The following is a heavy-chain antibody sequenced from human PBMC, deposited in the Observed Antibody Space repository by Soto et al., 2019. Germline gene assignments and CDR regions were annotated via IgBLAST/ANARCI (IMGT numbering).Heavy chain of an antibody. CDR1: GFNFNSYL. CDR3: ARDAQQLVSVY. J-gene: IGHJ4*02. Sequence: GSLRLSCAASGFNFNSYLMSWARQAPGKGLEWVANINQDGSGKYYVDSVKGRFTVSRDNAKNSLYLQMNSLRDEDTAVYYCARDAQQLVSVYWGQGTLVTVSS. D-gene: IGHD6-13*01. CDR2: INQDGSGK. V-gene: IGHV3-7*01.